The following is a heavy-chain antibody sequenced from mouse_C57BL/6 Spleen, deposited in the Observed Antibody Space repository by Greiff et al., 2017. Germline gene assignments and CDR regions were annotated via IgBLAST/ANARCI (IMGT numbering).Heavy chain of an antibody. V-gene: IGHV1-82*01. J-gene: IGHJ3*01. CDR3: ARPSKGVAY. Sequence: QVQLQQSGPELVKPGASVKISCKASGYAFSSSWMNWVQQRPGKGLEWIGRICPGDGDTNYNGKLKGKAKLTADKSSSTAYMHLSSLTSEDSAVYFCARPSKGVAYWGQGTLVTVSA. CDR1: GYAFSSSW. CDR2: ICPGDGDT.